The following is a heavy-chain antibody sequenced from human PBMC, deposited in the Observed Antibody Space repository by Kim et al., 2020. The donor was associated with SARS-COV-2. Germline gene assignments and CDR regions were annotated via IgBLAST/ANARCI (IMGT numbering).Heavy chain of an antibody. V-gene: IGHV1-69*13. Sequence: SVKVSCKASGGTFSSYAISWVRQAPGQGLEWMGGIIPIFGTANYAQKFQGRVTITADESTSTAYMELSSLRSEDTAVYYCASGLSIAAAGTSYFDYWGQGTLVTVSS. CDR2: IIPIFGTA. D-gene: IGHD6-13*01. J-gene: IGHJ4*02. CDR3: ASGLSIAAAGTSYFDY. CDR1: GGTFSSYA.